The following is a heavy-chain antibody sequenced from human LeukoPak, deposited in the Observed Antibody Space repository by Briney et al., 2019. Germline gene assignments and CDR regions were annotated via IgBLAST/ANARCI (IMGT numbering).Heavy chain of an antibody. Sequence: ASVKVSCKASGYTFTGYYMHWVRQAPGQRLEWMGWINAGNGNTKYSQKFQGRVTITRDTSASTAYMELSSLRSEDTAVYYCARHVPRDDYSSWFDPWGQGTLVTVSS. V-gene: IGHV1-3*01. J-gene: IGHJ5*02. CDR2: INAGNGNT. CDR3: ARHVPRDDYSSWFDP. D-gene: IGHD4-11*01. CDR1: GYTFTGYY.